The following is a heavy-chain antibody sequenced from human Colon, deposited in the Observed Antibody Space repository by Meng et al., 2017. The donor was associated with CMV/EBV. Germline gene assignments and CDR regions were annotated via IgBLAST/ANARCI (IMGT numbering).Heavy chain of an antibody. J-gene: IGHJ6*02. CDR3: ARGVDTAMGYYYGMDV. CDR2: IYSGGST. CDR1: GFTFSSYP. Sequence: GESLKISCAASGFTFSSYPMYWVRQAPGKGLEWVSVIYSGGSTYYADSVKGRFTISRDNSKNTLYLQMNSLRAEDTAVYYCARGVDTAMGYYYGMDVWGQGTTVTVSS. V-gene: IGHV3-66*02. D-gene: IGHD5-18*01.